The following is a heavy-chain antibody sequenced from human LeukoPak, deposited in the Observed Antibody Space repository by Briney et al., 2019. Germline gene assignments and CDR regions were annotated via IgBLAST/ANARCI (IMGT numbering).Heavy chain of an antibody. V-gene: IGHV1/OR15-3*02. J-gene: IGHJ4*02. D-gene: IGHD3-3*01. CDR3: AKDHNLGRFLEWLFQYYFDY. Sequence: ASVKVSCKASANTFTDYYMHWVRQAPGQGLEWMGWLNAGNGNTKYSQKILGRVTITRDTSASTAYMELSSLRAEDTAVYYCAKDHNLGRFLEWLFQYYFDYWGQGTLVTVSS. CDR1: ANTFTDYY. CDR2: LNAGNGNT.